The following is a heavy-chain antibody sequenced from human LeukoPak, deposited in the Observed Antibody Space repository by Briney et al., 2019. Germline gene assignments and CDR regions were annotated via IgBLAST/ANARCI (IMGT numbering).Heavy chain of an antibody. D-gene: IGHD3-10*01. Sequence: SETLSLTCAVYGGSFSGYYWSWIRQPPGKGLEWIGEINHSGSTNYNPSLKSRVTISVDTSKNQFSLKLSSVTAADTAVYYCARSGGPLDWFDPWGQGTLVTVSS. V-gene: IGHV4-34*01. CDR3: ARSGGPLDWFDP. CDR1: GGSFSGYY. CDR2: INHSGST. J-gene: IGHJ5*02.